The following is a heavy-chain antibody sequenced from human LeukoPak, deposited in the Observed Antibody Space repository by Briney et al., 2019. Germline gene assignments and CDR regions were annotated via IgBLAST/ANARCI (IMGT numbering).Heavy chain of an antibody. CDR1: GASISGSNYY. D-gene: IGHD6-19*01. J-gene: IGHJ6*03. Sequence: SETLSLTCAVSGASISGSNYYWGWIRQPPGKGLEWVGNIYSSGSTYYNASLQSRVTISIDTSKNQFSLKLSSVTAADTAVYYYARGGSGWYALDYYYYYYMDVWGKGTTVTISS. V-gene: IGHV4-39*07. CDR3: ARGGSGWYALDYYYYYYMDV. CDR2: IYSSGST.